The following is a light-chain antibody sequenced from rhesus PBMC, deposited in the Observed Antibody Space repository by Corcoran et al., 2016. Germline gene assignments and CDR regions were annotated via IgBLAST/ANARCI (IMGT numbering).Light chain of an antibody. CDR3: QQYNDLFT. V-gene: IGKV3-40*03. CDR1: QSVGSY. CDR2: SAY. J-gene: IGKJ4*01. Sequence: ETVVTQSPATLSLSPGARATLSCRASQSVGSYLAWYPQKPGQVPKLLVHSAYFRATGIPDRFSGSVAGTEFTLTISRLKPEDVGVYHCQQYNDLFTFGGGTKRELK.